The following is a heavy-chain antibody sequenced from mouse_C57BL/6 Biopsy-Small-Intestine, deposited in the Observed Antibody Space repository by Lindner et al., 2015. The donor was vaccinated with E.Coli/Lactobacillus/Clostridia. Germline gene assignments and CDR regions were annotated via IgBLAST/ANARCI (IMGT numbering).Heavy chain of an antibody. CDR3: ARGNPSGTYLGYFHY. CDR1: GGTFSHYA. CDR2: IIPISGTP. J-gene: IGHJ4*01. Sequence: SVKVSCKASGGTFSHYAISWVRQAPGQGLEWMGGIIPISGTPNFAQKFQGRVTITADESTSTAYMELRSLRPDDTAVYYCARGNPSGTYLGYFHYWGQGTLVTVSS. V-gene: IGHV1-81*01. D-gene: IGHD2-9*01.